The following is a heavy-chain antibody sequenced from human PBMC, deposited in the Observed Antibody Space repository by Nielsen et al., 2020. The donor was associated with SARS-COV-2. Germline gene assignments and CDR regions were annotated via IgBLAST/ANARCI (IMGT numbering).Heavy chain of an antibody. V-gene: IGHV3-23*01. CDR3: AKVVGYYYYYHMDV. CDR2: MSGSGGST. J-gene: IGHJ6*03. D-gene: IGHD1-26*01. CDR1: GFSFRSYA. Sequence: GGSLRLSCAASGFSFRSYAMSWVRQAPGKGLEWVSAMSGSGGSTFFADSLKGRFTVSRDNSKNTLYLQMNSLRAEDTAVYYCAKVVGYYYYYHMDVWGKGTTVTVSS.